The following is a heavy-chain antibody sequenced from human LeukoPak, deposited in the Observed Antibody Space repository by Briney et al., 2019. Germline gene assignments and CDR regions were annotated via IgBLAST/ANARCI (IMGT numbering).Heavy chain of an antibody. J-gene: IGHJ4*01. CDR3: AKGDLGFGRFYFDY. Sequence: PGGSLRLSCAAPGFAFSSFGMNWIRQAPGKGLEWVSSISGSGGTTYNADSMKGRFTISRDNSKNTLYLQMNNLRAEDTAVYYCAKGDLGFGRFYFDYWGHGNLVTVSP. D-gene: IGHD3-16*01. CDR2: ISGSGGTT. V-gene: IGHV3-23*01. CDR1: GFAFSSFG.